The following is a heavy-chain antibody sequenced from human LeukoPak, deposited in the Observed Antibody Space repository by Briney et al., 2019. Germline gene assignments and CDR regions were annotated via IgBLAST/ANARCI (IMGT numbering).Heavy chain of an antibody. Sequence: SETLSLTCTVSGGSISSYYWSWIRQPPGKGLEWIGNIYYSGSTNYNPSPKSRVTISVDTSKSQFSLKLSSVTAADTAVYYCARGGYSSSSDALFDYWGQGTLVTVSS. V-gene: IGHV4-59*01. CDR3: ARGGYSSSSDALFDY. CDR2: IYYSGST. CDR1: GGSISSYY. J-gene: IGHJ4*02. D-gene: IGHD6-6*01.